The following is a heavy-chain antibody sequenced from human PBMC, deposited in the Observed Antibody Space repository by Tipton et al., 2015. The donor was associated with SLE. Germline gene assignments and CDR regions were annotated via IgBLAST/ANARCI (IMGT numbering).Heavy chain of an antibody. D-gene: IGHD1-26*01. J-gene: IGHJ4*02. V-gene: IGHV4-31*03. CDR1: GGSISSYY. Sequence: TLSLTCTVSGGSISSYYWSWIRQHPGKGLEWIGYIYYSGSTYYSPSLKSRVTMSVDTSKNQFSLNVRSVTAADTAVYYCASVWSTYFDYWGQGILVTVSS. CDR3: ASVWSTYFDY. CDR2: IYYSGST.